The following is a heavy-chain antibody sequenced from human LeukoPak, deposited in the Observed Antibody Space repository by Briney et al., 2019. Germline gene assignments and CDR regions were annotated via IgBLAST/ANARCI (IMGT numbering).Heavy chain of an antibody. CDR1: GGSISSRSCY. CDR3: ARGGGSGSPEYFQH. D-gene: IGHD3-10*01. J-gene: IGHJ1*01. Sequence: SETLSLTCTVSGGSISSRSCYWGWIRQPPGKGLEWIGSIYYSGSTYYNPSLKSRVTISVDTSKSQFSLRLTSVTAADTAVYYCARGGGSGSPEYFQHWGQGTLVTVSS. V-gene: IGHV4-39*07. CDR2: IYYSGST.